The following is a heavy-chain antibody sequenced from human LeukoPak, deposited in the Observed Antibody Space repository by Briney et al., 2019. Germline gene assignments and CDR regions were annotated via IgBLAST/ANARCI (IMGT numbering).Heavy chain of an antibody. Sequence: PSETLSLTCSVSGASVTSGGFYWGWVRQSPGKGLEWIATIYYTGSTYYDPSLKSRVTISIDTSKNQFSLNVRSVSAADTAVYYCARHSGSGSLSRPFDPWGQGTLVTVTS. CDR1: GASVTSGGFY. D-gene: IGHD3-10*01. V-gene: IGHV4-39*01. CDR2: IYYTGST. CDR3: ARHSGSGSLSRPFDP. J-gene: IGHJ5*02.